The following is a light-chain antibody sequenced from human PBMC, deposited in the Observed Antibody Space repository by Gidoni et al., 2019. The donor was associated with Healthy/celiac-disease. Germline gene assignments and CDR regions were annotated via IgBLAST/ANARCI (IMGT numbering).Light chain of an antibody. CDR2: DAS. J-gene: IGKJ1*01. CDR3: KQYNSYSRT. Sequence: DIQMTQSPSTLSASVGDRATITCRASQSISSWLAWYQQKPGKAPKLLIYDASSLESGVPSRFSGSGSGTEFTLTISSLQPDDFATYYCKQYNSYSRTFGQGTKVEIK. CDR1: QSISSW. V-gene: IGKV1-5*01.